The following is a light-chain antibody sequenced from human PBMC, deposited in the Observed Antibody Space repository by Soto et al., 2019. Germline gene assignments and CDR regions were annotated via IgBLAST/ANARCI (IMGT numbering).Light chain of an antibody. V-gene: IGKV1-9*01. CDR1: QGISSS. CDR3: QHYNSYAEA. Sequence: RLPQHPSFLSGSLRDRVTIHCRASQGISSSLAWYQQRPGKAPKLLIYAASTLQSGVPSRFSGSGSGTEFTLTISSLQPDDFATYYCQHYNSYAEACGHGTMG. CDR2: AAS. J-gene: IGKJ1*01.